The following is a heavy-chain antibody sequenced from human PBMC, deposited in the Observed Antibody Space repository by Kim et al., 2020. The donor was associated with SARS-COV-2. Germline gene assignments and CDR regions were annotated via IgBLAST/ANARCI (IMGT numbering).Heavy chain of an antibody. V-gene: IGHV3-53*04. Sequence: GGSLRLSCAASGFTVSSNYMSWVRQAPGKGLEWVSVIYSGGSTYYADSVKGRFTISRHNSKNTLYLQMNSLRAEDTAVYYCARDSPSSYYDFWSGRPEPYGMDVWGQGTTVTVSS. CDR1: GFTVSSNY. CDR2: IYSGGST. CDR3: ARDSPSSYYDFWSGRPEPYGMDV. D-gene: IGHD3-3*01. J-gene: IGHJ6*02.